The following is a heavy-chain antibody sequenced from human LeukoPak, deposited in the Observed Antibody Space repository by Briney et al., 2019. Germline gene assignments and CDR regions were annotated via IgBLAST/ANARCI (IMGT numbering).Heavy chain of an antibody. CDR3: ATTNASWHPFDY. CDR1: GFTFSSNW. CDR2: INSDGSST. J-gene: IGHJ4*02. D-gene: IGHD2-2*01. Sequence: GGSLRLSCAASGFTFSSNWMHWVRQAPGKGLVWVSRINSDGSSTSDADSVKGRFTISRDNAKNTLYLQMNSLRVEDTAVYYCATTNASWHPFDYWGQGTLVTVSS. V-gene: IGHV3-74*01.